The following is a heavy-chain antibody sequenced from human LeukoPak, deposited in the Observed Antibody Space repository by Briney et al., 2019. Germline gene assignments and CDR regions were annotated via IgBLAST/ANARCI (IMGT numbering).Heavy chain of an antibody. CDR2: MYISGET. Sequence: PSETLSLTCTVSGGSISSYYWTWIRQPAGKGLEWVGRMYISGETNYNPSLKNRATLSLDTSKNQFSLKLRSLTAADTAVYYCARVQLAAAGTLYGAFDIWGQGTMVIVSS. J-gene: IGHJ3*02. V-gene: IGHV4-4*07. CDR3: ARVQLAAAGTLYGAFDI. D-gene: IGHD6-13*01. CDR1: GGSISSYY.